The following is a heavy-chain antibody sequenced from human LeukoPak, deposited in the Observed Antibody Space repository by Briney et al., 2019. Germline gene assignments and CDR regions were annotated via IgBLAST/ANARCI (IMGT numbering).Heavy chain of an antibody. CDR2: IYYSGST. CDR1: GGSISSYY. J-gene: IGHJ6*03. V-gene: IGHV4-59*01. CDR3: ARALPHGYDYYYYVDV. D-gene: IGHD1-26*01. Sequence: PSETLSLTCTASGGSISSYYWSWIRQPPGKGLEWIGYIYYSGSTNYNPSLKSRVTISVDTSKNQFSLKLSSVTAADTAVYYCARALPHGYDYYYYVDVWGKGTTVTVSS.